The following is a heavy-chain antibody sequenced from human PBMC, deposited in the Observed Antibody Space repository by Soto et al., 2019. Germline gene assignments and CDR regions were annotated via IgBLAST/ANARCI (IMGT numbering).Heavy chain of an antibody. CDR2: ISGSGGST. V-gene: IGHV3-23*01. D-gene: IGHD6-13*01. CDR3: AKVLGEVEIAAAALVLFDYYYGMDV. CDR1: GFTFSSYA. J-gene: IGHJ6*02. Sequence: GGSLRLSCAASGFTFSSYAMSWVRQAPGKGLEWVSAISGSGGSTYYADSVKGRFTISRDNSKNTLYLQMNSLRAEDTAVYYCAKVLGEVEIAAAALVLFDYYYGMDVWGQGTTVTVSS.